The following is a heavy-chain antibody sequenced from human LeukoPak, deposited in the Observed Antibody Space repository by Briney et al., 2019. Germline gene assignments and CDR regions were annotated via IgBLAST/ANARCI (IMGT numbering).Heavy chain of an antibody. CDR3: ARGGWSLDY. D-gene: IGHD6-19*01. CDR2: IYYTGST. V-gene: IGHV4-59*01. J-gene: IGHJ4*02. CDR1: GGSISSYY. Sequence: SETLSLTCTVSGGSISSYYWSWIRQPPGKGLESIGYIYYTGSTNYNPSLKGRVTISVDTSKSQVSLILTSVNAAGTAVYYCARGGWSLDYWGQGILVTVSS.